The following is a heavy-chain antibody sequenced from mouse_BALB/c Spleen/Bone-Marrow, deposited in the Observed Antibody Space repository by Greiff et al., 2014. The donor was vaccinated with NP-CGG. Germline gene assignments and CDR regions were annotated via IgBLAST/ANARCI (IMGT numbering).Heavy chain of an antibody. V-gene: IGHV1S81*02. CDR3: SQGRRDALDY. CDR1: GYTFTSYY. J-gene: IGHJ4*01. Sequence: VQRVESGAELVKPGASVKLSCKASGYTFTSYYMYWVKQRPGQGLEWFGEINPSNGGTNFNEKFKNKATLTVDKSSSTAYMQLSSLTSEDSAVYYCSQGRRDALDYWGQGTSVTVSS. CDR2: INPSNGGT.